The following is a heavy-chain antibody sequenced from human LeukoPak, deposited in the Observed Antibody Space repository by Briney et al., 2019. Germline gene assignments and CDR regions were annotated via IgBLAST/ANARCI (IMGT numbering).Heavy chain of an antibody. D-gene: IGHD4/OR15-4a*01. Sequence: GGPLSLSCVASGLTFSTYTFNWVRKAPGKGLEWLSYISSGGLTIFYADSVKGRFTISRDNTKNAIYLDMTNLRAEDTAVYYCARDFDYGDYIDFWGQGTLVAVSS. CDR3: ARDFDYGDYIDF. CDR1: GLTFSTYT. CDR2: ISSGGLTI. V-gene: IGHV3-48*04. J-gene: IGHJ4*02.